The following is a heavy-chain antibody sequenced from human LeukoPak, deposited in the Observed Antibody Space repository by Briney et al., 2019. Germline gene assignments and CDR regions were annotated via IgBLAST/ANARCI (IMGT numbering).Heavy chain of an antibody. Sequence: SETLSLTCTVSGGSISSYYWSWIRQPAGKRLEWIGRIYTSGSTNYNPSLKSRVTMSVDTSKNQFSLKLSSVTAAHTAVYNCARIGYDILTGPYYYYMDVWGKGTTVTVFS. CDR1: GGSISSYY. CDR2: IYTSGST. J-gene: IGHJ6*03. D-gene: IGHD3-9*01. V-gene: IGHV4-4*07. CDR3: ARIGYDILTGPYYYYMDV.